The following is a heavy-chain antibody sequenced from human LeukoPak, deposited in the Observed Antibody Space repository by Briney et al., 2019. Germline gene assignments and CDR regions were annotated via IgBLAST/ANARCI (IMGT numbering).Heavy chain of an antibody. D-gene: IGHD3-10*01. Sequence: SETLSLTCAVYGGSFSGYYWSWIRQPPGKGLEWIGEINHSGSTNYNPSLKSRVTISVDTSKNQFSLKLSSVTAADAAVYYCASLWFGDNMGQYNWFDPWGQGTLVTVSS. J-gene: IGHJ5*02. CDR1: GGSFSGYY. CDR3: ASLWFGDNMGQYNWFDP. V-gene: IGHV4-34*01. CDR2: INHSGST.